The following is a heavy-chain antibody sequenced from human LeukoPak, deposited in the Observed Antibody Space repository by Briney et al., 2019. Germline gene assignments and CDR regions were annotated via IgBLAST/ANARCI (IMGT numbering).Heavy chain of an antibody. D-gene: IGHD2-15*01. CDR2: ISSSGSTI. CDR3: ARDKSSGHNWFDP. J-gene: IGHJ5*02. CDR1: GFTFSDYY. V-gene: IGHV3-11*01. Sequence: GGSLRLSCAASGFTFSDYYMSWIRQAPGKGLEWVSYISSSGSTIYYADSVKGRFTISRDNAKNSLYLQMNSLRAEDTAVYYCARDKSSGHNWFDPWGQGTLVTVSS.